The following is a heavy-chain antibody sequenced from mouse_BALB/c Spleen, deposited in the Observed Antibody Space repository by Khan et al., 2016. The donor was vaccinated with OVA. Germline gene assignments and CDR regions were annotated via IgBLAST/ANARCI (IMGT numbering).Heavy chain of an antibody. D-gene: IGHD2-2*01. CDR1: GYTFTSYW. Sequence: QVQLQQPGAELVRPGASVKLSCKASGYTFTSYWMNWVKQRPGQGIEWIGMIDPSDSETHYNQMFKDKATLTVDKSSSTAYMQLSSRTSEYSAVYYCARREKYGYDPAWFAYWGQGTLVTVSA. CDR3: ARREKYGYDPAWFAY. CDR2: IDPSDSET. V-gene: IGHV1-61*01. J-gene: IGHJ3*01.